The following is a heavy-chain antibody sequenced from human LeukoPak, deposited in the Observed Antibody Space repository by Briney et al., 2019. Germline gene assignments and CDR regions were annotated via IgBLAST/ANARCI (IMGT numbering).Heavy chain of an antibody. V-gene: IGHV1-8*01. CDR1: GYTFTSYD. D-gene: IGHD6-13*01. CDR2: MNPNSGNT. Sequence: GASVKVSCKASGYTFTSYDINWVRQATGQGLEWMGWMNPNSGNTGYAQKFQGRVTMTRNTSISTAYMELSSLRSEDTAVYYCACFSSSWYWVQHWGQGTLVTVSS. CDR3: ACFSSSWYWVQH. J-gene: IGHJ1*01.